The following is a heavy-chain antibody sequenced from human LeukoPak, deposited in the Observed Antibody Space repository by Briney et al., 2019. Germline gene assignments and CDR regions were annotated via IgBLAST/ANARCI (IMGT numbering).Heavy chain of an antibody. CDR1: GFTVSSNY. CDR2: IYSGGST. D-gene: IGHD2-8*01. CDR3: ARSNGANDWFDP. J-gene: IGHJ5*02. Sequence: SGGSLRLSCAASGFTVSSNYMSWVRQAPGKGLEWVSVIYSGGSTYYADSVKGRFTISRDNSKNTLYLQMNSLGAEDTAVYYCARSNGANDWFDPWGQGTLVTVSS. V-gene: IGHV3-66*01.